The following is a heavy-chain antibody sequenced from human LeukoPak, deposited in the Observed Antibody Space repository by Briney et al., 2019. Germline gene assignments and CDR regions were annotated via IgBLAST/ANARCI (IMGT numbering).Heavy chain of an antibody. CDR3: ARRSPPQNYDYVWGSYRPHWYFDY. CDR2: IYYSGST. V-gene: IGHV4-39*07. CDR1: GGSISSSSYY. D-gene: IGHD3-16*02. Sequence: SETLSLTCTVSGGSISSSSYYWGWIRQPPGKGLEWIGSIYYSGSTYYNPSLKSRVTISVDTSKNQFSLKLSSVTAADTAVYYCARRSPPQNYDYVWGSYRPHWYFDYWGQGTLVTVSS. J-gene: IGHJ4*02.